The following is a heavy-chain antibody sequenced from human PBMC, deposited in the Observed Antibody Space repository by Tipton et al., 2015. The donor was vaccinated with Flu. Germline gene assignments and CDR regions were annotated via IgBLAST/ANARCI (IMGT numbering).Heavy chain of an antibody. D-gene: IGHD1-26*01. CDR2: VYHTGST. CDR1: GGSINNNDYY. CDR3: ARDPLIVEATSVDWFDP. V-gene: IGHV4-39*07. Sequence: GLVKPSETLSLTCSVSGGSINNNDYYWGWIRQPPGKGLEWIGSVYHTGSTYYNPSLRSRVTISIDTSESQFSLNLASVTAADTAVYYCARDPLIVEATSVDWFDPWGQGTLVTVSS. J-gene: IGHJ5*02.